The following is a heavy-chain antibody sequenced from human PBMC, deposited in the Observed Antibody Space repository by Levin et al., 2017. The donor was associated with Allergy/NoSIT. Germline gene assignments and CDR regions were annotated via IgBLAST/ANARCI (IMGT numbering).Heavy chain of an antibody. J-gene: IGHJ6*02. V-gene: IGHV5-51*01. D-gene: IGHD3-10*01. CDR2: IFPGHSDT. CDR3: ARRQGIIGDGFYYALDV. Sequence: GESLKISCKGSGYRFSDYWIGWVRQMPGKGLEWVGIIFPGHSDTRYSPSFQGQVTISADNSVNTAYLQWSNLKASDTAIYYCARRQGIIGDGFYYALDVWGQGTTVTVSS. CDR1: GYRFSDYW.